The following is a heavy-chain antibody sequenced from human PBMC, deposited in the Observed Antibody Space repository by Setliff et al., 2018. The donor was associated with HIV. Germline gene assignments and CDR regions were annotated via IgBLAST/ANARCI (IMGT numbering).Heavy chain of an antibody. CDR2: IQTSEGT. J-gene: IGHJ4*02. D-gene: IGHD3-10*01. CDR3: ARGGYGSGNAYYFAD. V-gene: IGHV4-4*07. CDR1: GGSISTDY. Sequence: SESLSLTCTVSGGSISTDYWTWVRQPAGKGLEWIGRIQTSEGTKYNPSLNSRVTVSIDTPKNQFSLDLTSVTAADTAVYYCARGGYGSGNAYYFADWGQGTPVTVS.